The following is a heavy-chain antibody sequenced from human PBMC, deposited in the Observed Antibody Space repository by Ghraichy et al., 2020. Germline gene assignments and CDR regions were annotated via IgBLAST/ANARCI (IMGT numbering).Heavy chain of an antibody. Sequence: SVKVSCKASGGTFSSYAISWVRQAPGQGLEWMGGIIPIFGTANYAQKFQGRVTITADESTSTAYMELSSLRSEDTAVYYCARGEPTTHASLYYYGMDVWGHGTTVTVSS. V-gene: IGHV1-69*13. CDR1: GGTFSSYA. D-gene: IGHD5-12*01. J-gene: IGHJ6*02. CDR2: IIPIFGTA. CDR3: ARGEPTTHASLYYYGMDV.